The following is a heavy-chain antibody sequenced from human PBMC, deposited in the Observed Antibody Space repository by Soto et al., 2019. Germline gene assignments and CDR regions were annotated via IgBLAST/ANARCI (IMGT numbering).Heavy chain of an antibody. CDR1: GFTFSSYS. CDR2: ISSSSSTI. Sequence: EVQLVESGGGLVQPGGSLRLSCAASGFTFSSYSMNGVRQAPGKGLEWGSYISSSSSTIYYADSVKGRFTISRDNAKNSLYLQMNSLRAEDTAVYYCERVDPMVRGDWPFDPWGQGTLVTVSS. J-gene: IGHJ5*02. D-gene: IGHD3-10*01. CDR3: ERVDPMVRGDWPFDP. V-gene: IGHV3-48*01.